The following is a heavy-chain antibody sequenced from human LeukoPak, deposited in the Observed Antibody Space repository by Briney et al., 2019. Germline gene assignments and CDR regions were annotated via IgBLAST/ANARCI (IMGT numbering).Heavy chain of an antibody. V-gene: IGHV3-20*04. J-gene: IGHJ4*02. Sequence: GGSQRLSCAASGFTFDDYGMSWVRQAPGKGLEWVSGINWNGGSTGYADSVKGRFTISRDNAKNSLYLQVNSLRAEDTALYYCARDIRLSGSYLFDYWGQGTLVTVSS. CDR3: ARDIRLSGSYLFDY. D-gene: IGHD1-26*01. CDR2: INWNGGST. CDR1: GFTFDDYG.